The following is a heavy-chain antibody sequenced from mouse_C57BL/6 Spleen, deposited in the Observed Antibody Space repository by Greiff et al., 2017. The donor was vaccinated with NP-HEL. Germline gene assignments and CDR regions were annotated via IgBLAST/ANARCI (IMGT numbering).Heavy chain of an antibody. CDR2: IRSKSNNYAT. D-gene: IGHD1-1*01. Sequence: EVKLVESGGGLVQPKGSLKLSCAASGFSFNTYAMNWVRQAPGKGLEWVARIRSKSNNYATYYADSVKDRFTISRADSESMLYLQMNNLKTEDTAMYYCVSQNLLLRSGYFDVWGTGTTVTVSS. CDR3: VSQNLLLRSGYFDV. V-gene: IGHV10-1*01. J-gene: IGHJ1*03. CDR1: GFSFNTYA.